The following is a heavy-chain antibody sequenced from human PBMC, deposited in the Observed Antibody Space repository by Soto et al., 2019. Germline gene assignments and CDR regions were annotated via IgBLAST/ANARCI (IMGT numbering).Heavy chain of an antibody. D-gene: IGHD1-26*01. J-gene: IGHJ4*02. V-gene: IGHV1-8*01. CDR2: MQPSTGRT. CDR1: GYSFTSLD. CDR3: ARGVSAGVDY. Sequence: QVQLVQSGAEVRELGASVKVSCKASGYSFTSLDINWVRQTAGQGLEWMGWMQPSTGRTGYAQKFQGRVTMTRDTSINTAYMELTTLTSDDTAFYYRARGVSAGVDYWGQGTLVTVSS.